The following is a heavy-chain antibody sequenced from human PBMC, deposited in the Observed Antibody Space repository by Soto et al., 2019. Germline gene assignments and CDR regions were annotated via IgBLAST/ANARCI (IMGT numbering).Heavy chain of an antibody. V-gene: IGHV1-69*01. J-gene: IGHJ5*02. Sequence: QVQLVQSGAEVKKPGSSVKVSCKASGGTFSSYAISWVRQAPGQGLEWMGGIIPIFGTANYAQKFQGRVTITADDSTRTAYMALSSLRSEDTAVYYCARDRGDGYNPGWFDPWGQGTLVTVSS. CDR2: IIPIFGTA. D-gene: IGHD5-12*01. CDR1: GGTFSSYA. CDR3: ARDRGDGYNPGWFDP.